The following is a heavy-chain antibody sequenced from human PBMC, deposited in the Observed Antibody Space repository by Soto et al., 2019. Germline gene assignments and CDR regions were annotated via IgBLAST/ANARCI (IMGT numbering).Heavy chain of an antibody. D-gene: IGHD3-3*01. CDR3: ATGNVDSMLEY. Sequence: SVPNSVTYIVSDGCIRTYDGWIWVKKPPGKGLEWIGMMFHSGGADYSSSLKSRVTISADSSKNHFSLRLTAVTAAYTFVYYCATGNVDSMLEYWGQGTQVTVSS. CDR1: DGCIRTYDG. CDR2: MFHSGGA. V-gene: IGHV4-4*02. J-gene: IGHJ4*01.